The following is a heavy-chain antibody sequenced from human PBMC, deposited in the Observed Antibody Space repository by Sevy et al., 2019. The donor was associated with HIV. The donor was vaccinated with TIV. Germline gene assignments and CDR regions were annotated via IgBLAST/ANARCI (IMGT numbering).Heavy chain of an antibody. D-gene: IGHD6-13*01. CDR3: ARDSGSAAALDY. V-gene: IGHV4-4*07. CDR2: IYTSGST. Sequence: SKTLSLTCTVSGGSISSYYWSWVRQPAGKGLEWIGRIYTSGSTNYNPPPKSRVTISVDTSKNQFSLKLSSVTAADTAVYYCARDSGSAAALDYWGQGTLVTVSS. J-gene: IGHJ4*02. CDR1: GGSISSYY.